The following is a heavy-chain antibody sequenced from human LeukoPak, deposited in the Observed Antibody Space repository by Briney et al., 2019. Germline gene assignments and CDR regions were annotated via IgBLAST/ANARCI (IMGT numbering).Heavy chain of an antibody. CDR1: GYSISSGYY. J-gene: IGHJ6*04. D-gene: IGHD4-17*01. CDR2: IYHSGST. V-gene: IGHV4-38-2*01. Sequence: PSETLSLTCAVYGYSISSGYYWGWIRQPPGKGLEWIGSIYHSGSTYYNPSLKSRVTISVDTSKNQFSLKLSSVTAADTAVYYCARALTTVTGGMDVWGKGTTVTVSS. CDR3: ARALTTVTGGMDV.